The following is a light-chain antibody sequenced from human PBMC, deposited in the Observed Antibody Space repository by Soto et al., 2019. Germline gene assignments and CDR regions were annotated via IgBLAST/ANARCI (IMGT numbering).Light chain of an antibody. CDR3: CSYAGSSGYV. CDR2: EVS. V-gene: IGLV2-23*02. J-gene: IGLJ1*01. Sequence: QSALTQPASVSGSPGQSITISCTGTSSDVGSYNLVSWYQQHTGKAPKLMIYEVSKRPSGVSNRFSGSKSGNTASLTISGLQAEDEADYYCCSYAGSSGYVFGTGTKLTVL. CDR1: SSDVGSYNL.